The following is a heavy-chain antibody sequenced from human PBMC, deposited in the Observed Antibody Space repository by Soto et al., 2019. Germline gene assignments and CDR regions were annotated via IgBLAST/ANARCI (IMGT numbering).Heavy chain of an antibody. CDR3: ARETSGGDFHY. D-gene: IGHD6-19*01. Sequence: SETLSLTCTVSGGSISSGGYYWTWIRQHPGKGLEWIGYIYHSGSTFYNPSLKSRVTISPDTSRTRFSLKLTSVTAADTAVYYCARETSGGDFHYWGQGILVTSPQ. V-gene: IGHV4-31*03. CDR1: GGSISSGGYY. CDR2: IYHSGST. J-gene: IGHJ4*02.